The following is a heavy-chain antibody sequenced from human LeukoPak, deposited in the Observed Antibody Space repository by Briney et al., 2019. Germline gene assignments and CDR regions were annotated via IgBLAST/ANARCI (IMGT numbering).Heavy chain of an antibody. J-gene: IGHJ5*02. CDR3: ARARGKWLVRGNWFDP. CDR2: ISSSGSTI. V-gene: IGHV3-48*03. D-gene: IGHD6-19*01. Sequence: GSLRLSCAASGFTFSSYEMNWVRQAPGKGLEWVSYISSSGSTIYYADSVKGRFTISRDNAKNSLYLQMNSLRAEDTAVYYCARARGKWLVRGNWFDPWGQGTLVTVSS. CDR1: GFTFSSYE.